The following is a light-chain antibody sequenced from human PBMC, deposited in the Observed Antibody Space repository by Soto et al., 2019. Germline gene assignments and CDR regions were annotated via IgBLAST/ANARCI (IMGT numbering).Light chain of an antibody. CDR3: QQSYSTWT. CDR1: QSISSY. CDR2: AAS. J-gene: IGKJ1*01. V-gene: IGKV1-39*01. Sequence: DIHMTQSPSCLSAAIGDGVTITCRASQSISSYLNWYQQKPGKAPKLLIYAASSLQSGVPSRFSGSGSGTDFTLTISSLQPEDFATYYCQQSYSTWTFGQGTKVDI.